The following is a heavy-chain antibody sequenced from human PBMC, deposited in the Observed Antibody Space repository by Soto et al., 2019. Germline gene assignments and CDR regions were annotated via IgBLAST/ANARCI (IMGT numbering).Heavy chain of an antibody. CDR2: IKQDGSEK. V-gene: IGHV3-7*01. D-gene: IGHD3-3*01. Sequence: EVQLVESGGALVQPGGSLRLSCAASGFTFSSYWMSWVRQAPGKGLEWVANIKQDGSEKYYVDSVKGRFIISRDNAKNSLYLQVNSLRAEDTAVYYCAGDYGVFWTGYPEGGFDYWGQGILVSVSS. CDR3: AGDYGVFWTGYPEGGFDY. J-gene: IGHJ4*02. CDR1: GFTFSSYW.